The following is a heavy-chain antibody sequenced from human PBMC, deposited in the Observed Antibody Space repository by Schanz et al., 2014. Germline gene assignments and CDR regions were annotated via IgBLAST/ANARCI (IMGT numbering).Heavy chain of an antibody. D-gene: IGHD3-22*01. Sequence: QVQLQQWGAGLLKPSETLSLTCGVFGGSFSGYYWSWIRQPPGKGLEWIGYIYYSGSTYYNPSLKSRVTISVDTSKNQFSLKLSSVTAADTAVYYCAKDPSHGDYDYYFDYWGQGTLVTVSS. CDR3: AKDPSHGDYDYYFDY. CDR1: GGSFSGYY. V-gene: IGHV4-34*01. CDR2: IYYSGST. J-gene: IGHJ4*02.